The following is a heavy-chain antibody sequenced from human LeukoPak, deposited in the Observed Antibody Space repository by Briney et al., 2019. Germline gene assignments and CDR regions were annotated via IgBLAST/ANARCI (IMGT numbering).Heavy chain of an antibody. J-gene: IGHJ4*02. CDR1: GVTLCSYW. D-gene: IGHD2-15*01. Sequence: GGALRISFSAPGVTLCSYWMSWGRPAPGEGLEWVANIKQDGSEKYYVDSVKGRFTISRDNAKSSMWLQMNSLRDEDTAVYYCARDQTPFYWGQGSLVTVSS. CDR3: ARDQTPFY. V-gene: IGHV3-7*01. CDR2: IKQDGSEK.